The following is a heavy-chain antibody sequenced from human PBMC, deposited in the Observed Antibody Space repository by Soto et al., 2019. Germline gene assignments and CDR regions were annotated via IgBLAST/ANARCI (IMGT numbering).Heavy chain of an antibody. J-gene: IGHJ6*02. D-gene: IGHD6-13*01. V-gene: IGHV3-43*01. Sequence: EVQLVESGGVVVQPGGSLRLSCAASGFTFDDYTMHWVRQAPGKGLEWVSLISWDGGTTYYADSVKGRFTISRDNSKNSLYLQMNSLRTEDTALYYCVKDLGGSNWWSGYYYAMDVRGQGTTVTVSS. CDR1: GFTFDDYT. CDR2: ISWDGGTT. CDR3: VKDLGGSNWWSGYYYAMDV.